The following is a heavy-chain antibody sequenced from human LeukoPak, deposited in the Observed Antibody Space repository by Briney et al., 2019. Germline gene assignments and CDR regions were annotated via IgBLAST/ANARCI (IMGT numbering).Heavy chain of an antibody. D-gene: IGHD6-19*01. CDR3: ARSIAVAGYDYFDY. Sequence: GGSLRLSCAASGFTFSSYSMNWVRQAPGKGLEGVSSISSSSSYIYYADSVKGRFTISRDNDKNSLYLQMNSLRAEDTAVYYCARSIAVAGYDYFDYWGQGTLVTVSS. CDR2: ISSSSSYI. J-gene: IGHJ4*02. V-gene: IGHV3-21*01. CDR1: GFTFSSYS.